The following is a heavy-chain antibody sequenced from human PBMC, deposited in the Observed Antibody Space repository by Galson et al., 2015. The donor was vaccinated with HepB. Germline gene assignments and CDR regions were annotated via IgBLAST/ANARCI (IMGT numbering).Heavy chain of an antibody. CDR3: GRSRGASGYHYDY. CDR1: GFRFSNHS. Sequence: SLRLSCAASGFRFSNHSINWVRQAPGKGLEWVSYISRSSAITYYADSVRGRFTIPRDNARNTVFLQMNSLRVEDTAVYFCGRSRGASGYHYDYWGQGTLVTVSS. D-gene: IGHD3-22*01. J-gene: IGHJ4*02. CDR2: ISRSSAIT. V-gene: IGHV3-48*04.